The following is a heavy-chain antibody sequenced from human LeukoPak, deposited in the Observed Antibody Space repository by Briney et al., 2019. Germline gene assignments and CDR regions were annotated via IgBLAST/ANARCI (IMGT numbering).Heavy chain of an antibody. CDR3: ARQSTRLFNTGSYYPPPAYDY. Sequence: ASVKVSCKASGYTFTGYYMHWVRQAPGQGLEWMGWISTYNDNTNHAQKFQGRVTMTTDTSTSTAYMELRSLRSDDTAVYYCARQSTRLFNTGSYYPPPAYDYWGQGTLVIVSS. D-gene: IGHD1-26*01. V-gene: IGHV1-18*04. J-gene: IGHJ4*02. CDR1: GYTFTGYY. CDR2: ISTYNDNT.